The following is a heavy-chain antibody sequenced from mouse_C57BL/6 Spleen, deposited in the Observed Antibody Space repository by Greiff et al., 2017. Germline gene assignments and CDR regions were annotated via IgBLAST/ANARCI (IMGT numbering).Heavy chain of an antibody. V-gene: IGHV1-15*01. CDR2: IDPETGGT. Sequence: VKLMESGAELVRPGASVTLSCKASGYTFTDYEMHWVKQTPVHGLEWIGAIDPETGGTAYNQKFKGKAILTADKSSSTAYMELRSLTSEDSAVYCCTRERDGYDGYWGQGTTLTVSS. D-gene: IGHD2-2*01. CDR1: GYTFTDYE. J-gene: IGHJ2*01. CDR3: TRERDGYDGY.